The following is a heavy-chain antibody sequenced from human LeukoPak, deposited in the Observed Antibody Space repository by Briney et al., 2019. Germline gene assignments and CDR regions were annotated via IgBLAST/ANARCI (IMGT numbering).Heavy chain of an antibody. V-gene: IGHV4-59*08. CDR3: ARGSGEAYYYYGMDV. CDR2: IYYSGST. J-gene: IGHJ6*02. D-gene: IGHD3-10*01. Sequence: SETLSLTCTVSGGSISSYYWSWIRQPPGKGLEWIGYIYYSGSTNYNPSLKSRVTISVDTSKNQFSLKLSSVTAADTAVYYCARGSGEAYYYYGMDVWGQGTTVTVSS. CDR1: GGSISSYY.